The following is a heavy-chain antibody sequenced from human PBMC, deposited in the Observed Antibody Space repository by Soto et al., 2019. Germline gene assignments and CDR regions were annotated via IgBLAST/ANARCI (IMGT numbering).Heavy chain of an antibody. J-gene: IGHJ5*02. CDR2: IYYSGST. CDR3: ARRPPNSPFDP. D-gene: IGHD2-8*01. Sequence: QVQLQESGPGLVKPSETLSLTCTVSGGSISSYYWSWIRQPPGKGLEWIGSIYYSGSTNFNPSLKSRVTVSVDTSNNQFSLKLSSVTAADTAVYYCARRPPNSPFDPWGQGTLVTVSS. V-gene: IGHV4-59*01. CDR1: GGSISSYY.